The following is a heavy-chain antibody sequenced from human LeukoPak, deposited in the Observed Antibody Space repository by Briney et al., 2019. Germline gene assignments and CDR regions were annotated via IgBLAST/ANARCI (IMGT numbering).Heavy chain of an antibody. D-gene: IGHD6-6*01. CDR1: GFTFSTYA. J-gene: IGHJ4*02. Sequence: PGGSLRLSCAASGFTFSTYAMHWVRQAPGKGLEWITVISYDGSNKYYADSVKGRFTISRDNSKNTLYLQMNSLRVEDTGVYYCARDRGEYSSHWPIDFWGQGTLVTVSS. V-gene: IGHV3-30-3*01. CDR3: ARDRGEYSSHWPIDF. CDR2: ISYDGSNK.